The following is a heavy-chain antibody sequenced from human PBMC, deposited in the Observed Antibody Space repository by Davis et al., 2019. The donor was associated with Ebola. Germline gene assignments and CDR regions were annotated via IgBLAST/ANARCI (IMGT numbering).Heavy chain of an antibody. CDR1: GGTFSSYA. V-gene: IGHV1-69*13. J-gene: IGHJ6*02. Sequence: SVKVSCKASGGTFSSYAISWVRQAPGQGLEWMGGIIPIFGTANHAQKFQGRVTITADESTSTAYMELSSLRSEDTAVYYCARGEMATIYYFYAMDVWGQGTTVTVSS. CDR3: ARGEMATIYYFYAMDV. D-gene: IGHD5-24*01. CDR2: IIPIFGTA.